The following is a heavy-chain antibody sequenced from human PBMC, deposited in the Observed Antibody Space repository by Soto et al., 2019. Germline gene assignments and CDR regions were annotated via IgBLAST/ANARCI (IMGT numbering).Heavy chain of an antibody. CDR2: TNPKSGVT. D-gene: IGHD6-25*01. Sequence: QVQLVQSGAEVKKPGASVKVSCKASGYSFTGYFMHWVRQVPGQGLEWMGWTNPKSGVTKYPQKFQGRVTMTRDTSISAAHMELTRLRSDDTAVYYCARAHVRLQLGSSDYWGQGTLVTVSS. J-gene: IGHJ4*02. V-gene: IGHV1-2*02. CDR3: ARAHVRLQLGSSDY. CDR1: GYSFTGYF.